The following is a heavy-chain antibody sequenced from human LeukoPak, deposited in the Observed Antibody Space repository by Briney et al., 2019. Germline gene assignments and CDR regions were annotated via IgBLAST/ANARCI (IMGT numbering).Heavy chain of an antibody. CDR3: ARTLHGLLPYDAFDI. CDR2: IYYSGST. V-gene: IGHV4-39*01. CDR1: GDSISSSSYY. Sequence: PSETLSLTCTVSGDSISSSSYYWGWIRQPPGKGLEWIGSIYYSGSTYYNPSLKSRVTISVDTSKNQFSLKLSSVTAADTAVYYCARTLHGLLPYDAFDIWGQGTMVTVSS. J-gene: IGHJ3*02. D-gene: IGHD3-22*01.